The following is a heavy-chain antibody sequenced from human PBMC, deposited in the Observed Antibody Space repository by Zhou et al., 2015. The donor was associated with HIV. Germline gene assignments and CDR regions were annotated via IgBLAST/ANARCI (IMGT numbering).Heavy chain of an antibody. D-gene: IGHD2-2*01. CDR2: IIPIFGTA. J-gene: IGHJ6*02. V-gene: IGHV1-69*01. CDR1: GGTFSSYA. Sequence: QVQLVQSGAEVKKPGSSVKVSCKASGGTFSSYAISWVRQAPGQGLEWMGGIIPIFGTANYAQKFQGRVTITADESTSTAYMELSSLRSEDTAVYYCARERYQLPGAYYYGMDVWGQGTTVTVSS. CDR3: ARERYQLPGAYYYGMDV.